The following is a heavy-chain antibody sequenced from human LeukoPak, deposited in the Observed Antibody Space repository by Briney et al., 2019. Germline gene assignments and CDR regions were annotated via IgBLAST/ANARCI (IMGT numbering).Heavy chain of an antibody. J-gene: IGHJ4*02. D-gene: IGHD4-11*01. CDR2: ISKDGYNT. V-gene: IGHV3-30-3*01. CDR3: ARIDYSTYYFDY. Sequence: GWSLRLSCAASGFRFSDYAVHWIRQAPGKGLEWVAIISKDGYNTDYADSVKGRFTISRDNSKNTLYLQMNSLRVEDTALYYCARIDYSTYYFDYWGQGTLVTVSS. CDR1: GFRFSDYA.